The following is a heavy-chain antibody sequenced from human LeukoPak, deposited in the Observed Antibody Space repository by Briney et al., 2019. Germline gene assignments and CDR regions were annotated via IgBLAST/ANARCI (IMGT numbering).Heavy chain of an antibody. CDR1: GGSISSSNW. D-gene: IGHD3-10*01. V-gene: IGHV4-4*02. Sequence: SGTLSLTCAVSGGSISSSNWWSWVRQPPGKGLEWIGEIYHSGSTNYNPSLKSRVTISVDKSKNQFSLKLSFVTAADTAVYYCARRRLLWFGELSGGMDVWGKGTTVTVSS. J-gene: IGHJ6*04. CDR3: ARRRLLWFGELSGGMDV. CDR2: IYHSGST.